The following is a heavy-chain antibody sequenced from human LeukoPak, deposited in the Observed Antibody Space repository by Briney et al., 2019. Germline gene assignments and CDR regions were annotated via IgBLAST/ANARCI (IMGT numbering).Heavy chain of an antibody. V-gene: IGHV3-53*01. Sequence: PGGSLRLSCAASGFTVSTNYMNWVRQAPGKGLEWVSILYSGSDTYYADSVKGRFTISRDSSKNILSLQMNNLIAEDTAVYYCARVGDHFHWYLDLWGRGTLVTVSS. CDR1: GFTVSTNY. D-gene: IGHD3-10*01. CDR3: ARVGDHFHWYLDL. CDR2: LYSGSDT. J-gene: IGHJ2*01.